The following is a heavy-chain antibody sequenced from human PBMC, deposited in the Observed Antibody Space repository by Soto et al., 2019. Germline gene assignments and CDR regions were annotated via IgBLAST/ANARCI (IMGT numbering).Heavy chain of an antibody. Sequence: QLQLQESGSGLVKPSQTLSLTCAVSGGSISSGGYSWSWIRQPPGKCLEWIGYIYHGESTYYNQSLKRRVTISVDRSKKQFSLKLSSVTAADTAVYYCARAEGGIFDYWGQGTLVTVSS. CDR3: ARAEGGIFDY. V-gene: IGHV4-30-2*01. J-gene: IGHJ4*02. CDR2: IYHGEST. CDR1: GGSISSGGYS.